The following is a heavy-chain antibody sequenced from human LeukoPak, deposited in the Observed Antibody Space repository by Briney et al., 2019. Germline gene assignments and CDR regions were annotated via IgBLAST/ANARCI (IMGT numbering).Heavy chain of an antibody. V-gene: IGHV1-69*13. CDR1: GGTFSSYA. CDR2: IIPIFGTA. D-gene: IGHD3-16*01. CDR3: ARGPKYDYVWGSGFDY. J-gene: IGHJ4*02. Sequence: SVKVSCKASGGTFSSYAISCVRQAPGQGLEWMGGIIPIFGTANYAQKFQGRVTITADESTSTAYMELSSLRSEDTAVYYCARGPKYDYVWGSGFDYWGQGTLVTVSS.